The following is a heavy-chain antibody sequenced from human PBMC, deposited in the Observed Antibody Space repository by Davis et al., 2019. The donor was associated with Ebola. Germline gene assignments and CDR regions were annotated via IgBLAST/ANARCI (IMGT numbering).Heavy chain of an antibody. D-gene: IGHD2-2*01. CDR2: IYYSGST. CDR1: GGSISSYY. CDR3: ARAIVVAPFDP. Sequence: SETLSLTCTVSGGSISSYYWSWIRQPPGKGLEWIGYIYYSGSTNYNPSLKSRVTISVDTPKNQFSLKLSSVTAADTAVYYCARAIVVAPFDPWGQGTLVTVSS. J-gene: IGHJ5*02. V-gene: IGHV4-59*01.